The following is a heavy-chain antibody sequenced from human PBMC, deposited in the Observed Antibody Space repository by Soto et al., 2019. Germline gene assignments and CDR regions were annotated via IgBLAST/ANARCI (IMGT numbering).Heavy chain of an antibody. CDR1: GFTFSSYS. Sequence: VHLVESGGGLVKPGGSLRLSCAASGFTFSSYSMNWVRRTPGKGLEWVSSITSGSYIYYADSVKGRFTISRDNAKNSLYLQMHSRRAEDTAVYYCARGAHCSGISCLGSGTFDIWGQGTMVTVFS. D-gene: IGHD2-8*02. J-gene: IGHJ3*02. CDR3: ARGAHCSGISCLGSGTFDI. V-gene: IGHV3-21*01. CDR2: ITSGSYI.